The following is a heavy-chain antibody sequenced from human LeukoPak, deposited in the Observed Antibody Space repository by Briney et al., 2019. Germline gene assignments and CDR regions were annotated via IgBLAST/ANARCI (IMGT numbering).Heavy chain of an antibody. CDR3: ARGGDFWSGYSRGYYMDV. V-gene: IGHV3-9*03. J-gene: IGHJ6*03. CDR1: GFTFDNYA. D-gene: IGHD3-3*01. Sequence: GRSLRLSCAASGFTFDNYAMHWVRQAPGKGLEWVSGISWNSGSIGYADSVKGRFTISRDNAKNSLYLQMNSLRAEDMALYYCARGGDFWSGYSRGYYMDVWGKGTTVTVSS. CDR2: ISWNSGSI.